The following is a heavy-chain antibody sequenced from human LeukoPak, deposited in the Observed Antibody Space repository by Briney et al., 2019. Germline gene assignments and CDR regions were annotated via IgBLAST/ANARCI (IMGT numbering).Heavy chain of an antibody. CDR1: GYTFTSYY. Sequence: GASVKVSCKASGYTFTSYYMHWVRQAPGQGLEWMGIINPSGGSTSYAQKFQGRVTMTRDTSTSTVYMELSSLRSEDTAVYYCARGPPGDYYGSGSYIKWGQGTLVTVSS. J-gene: IGHJ4*02. V-gene: IGHV1-46*01. CDR3: ARGPPGDYYGSGSYIK. D-gene: IGHD3-10*01. CDR2: INPSGGST.